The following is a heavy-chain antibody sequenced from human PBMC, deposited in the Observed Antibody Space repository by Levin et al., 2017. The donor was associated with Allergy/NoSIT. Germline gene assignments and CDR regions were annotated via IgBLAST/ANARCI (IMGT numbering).Heavy chain of an antibody. D-gene: IGHD6-13*01. J-gene: IGHJ4*02. CDR1: GFTFSSYG. Sequence: GGSLRLSCAASGFTFSSYGMHWVRQAPGKGLEWVAVISYDGSNKYYADSVKGRFTISRDNSKNTLYLQMNSLRAEDTAVYYCAKDILHEVWFAAAGPDYWGQGTLVTVSS. CDR3: AKDILHEVWFAAAGPDY. CDR2: ISYDGSNK. V-gene: IGHV3-30*18.